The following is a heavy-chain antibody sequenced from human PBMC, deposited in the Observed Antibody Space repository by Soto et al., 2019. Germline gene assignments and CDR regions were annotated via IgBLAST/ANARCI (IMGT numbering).Heavy chain of an antibody. CDR1: GGSFSGYY. J-gene: IGHJ5*02. V-gene: IGHV4-34*01. CDR3: ARVALKHGSSGWYRLRWFDP. D-gene: IGHD6-19*01. CDR2: INHSGST. Sequence: QVQLQQWGAGLLKPSENLSLTCAVYGGSFSGYYWSWIRQPPGKGLEWIGEINHSGSTNYNPSLKSRVTISVDTSKNQFSLKLSSVTAADTAVYYCARVALKHGSSGWYRLRWFDPWGQGTLVTVSS.